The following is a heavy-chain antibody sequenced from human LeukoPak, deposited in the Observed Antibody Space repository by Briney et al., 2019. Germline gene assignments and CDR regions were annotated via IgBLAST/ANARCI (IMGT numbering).Heavy chain of an antibody. V-gene: IGHV4-59*08. D-gene: IGHD3-10*01. CDR2: IYHSGST. Sequence: SETLSLTCIVSGGSISSYYWSWIRQPPGKGLEWIGHIYHSGSTNYNPSLKGRVTILVDTSKNQFSLKLSSVTAADTAVYYCARHWLDSGTPDRFDYWGQGTLVTVSS. CDR1: GGSISSYY. J-gene: IGHJ4*02. CDR3: ARHWLDSGTPDRFDY.